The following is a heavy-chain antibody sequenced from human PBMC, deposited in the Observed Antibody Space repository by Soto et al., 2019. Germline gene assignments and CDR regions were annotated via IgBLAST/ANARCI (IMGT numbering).Heavy chain of an antibody. J-gene: IGHJ2*01. CDR1: GVTFKDYG. CDR2: ISYDGKQT. D-gene: IGHD3-16*01. CDR3: ARDGWGSNWYFDL. Sequence: GGSLRLSCGAPGVTFKDYGMHWVRQAPGKGLEWVAVISYDGKQTYYADSVKGRFTISKDKSKRTLFLQMNSLRVDDTAVYYCARDGWGSNWYFDLWGRGNMVAV. V-gene: IGHV3-30*03.